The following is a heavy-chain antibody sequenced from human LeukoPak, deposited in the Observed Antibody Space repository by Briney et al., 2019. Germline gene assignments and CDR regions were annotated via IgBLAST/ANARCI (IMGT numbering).Heavy chain of an antibody. J-gene: IGHJ4*02. Sequence: PGGSLRLSCAASGFTFSTYTMNWVRQAPGKGLEWVSSISGSTKHIYYADSLKGRFTISRDNAKNSLYLEMNSLRAEDTAVYYCARDRASSWPFDYWGQGTLVTVSS. CDR2: ISGSTKHI. V-gene: IGHV3-21*01. CDR1: GFTFSTYT. D-gene: IGHD6-13*01. CDR3: ARDRASSWPFDY.